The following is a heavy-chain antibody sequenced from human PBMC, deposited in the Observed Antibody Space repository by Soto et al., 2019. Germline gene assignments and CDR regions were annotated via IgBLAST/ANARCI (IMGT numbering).Heavy chain of an antibody. Sequence: SETLSLTCTVSGGSISSYYWRWIRQPAGKGLEWIGRIYTSGSTNYNPSLKSRVTMSVDTSKNQFSLKLSSVTAADTAVYYCARGTSSGWFYFDYWGQGTLVTVSS. CDR2: IYTSGST. V-gene: IGHV4-4*07. CDR3: ARGTSSGWFYFDY. D-gene: IGHD6-19*01. CDR1: GGSISSYY. J-gene: IGHJ4*02.